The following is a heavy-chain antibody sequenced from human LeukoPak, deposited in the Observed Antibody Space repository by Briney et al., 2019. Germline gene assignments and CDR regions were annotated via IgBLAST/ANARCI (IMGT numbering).Heavy chain of an antibody. J-gene: IGHJ3*02. D-gene: IGHD5-18*01. CDR1: GGSISSGGYY. CDR2: IYYSGST. CDR3: ARYSYGSRQDAFDI. Sequence: SQTLSLTCTVSGGSISSGGYYWSWIRQHPGRGLEWIGYIYYSGSTYYNPSLKSRVTISVDTSKNQFSLKLSSVTAADTAVYYRARYSYGSRQDAFDIWGQGTMVTVSS. V-gene: IGHV4-31*03.